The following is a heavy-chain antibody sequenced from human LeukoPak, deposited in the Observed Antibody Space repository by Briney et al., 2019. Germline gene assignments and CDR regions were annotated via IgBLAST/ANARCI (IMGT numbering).Heavy chain of an antibody. D-gene: IGHD3-22*01. V-gene: IGHV1-69*13. J-gene: IGHJ6*02. CDR3: ARFYYGSSGGYYYYGMDV. CDR2: IIPIFGTA. Sequence: SVKVSCKASGGTFSSYAISWVRQAPGQGLEWMGGIIPIFGTANYAQKFQGRVTITADESTSTAYMELSSLRSEDTAVYYCARFYYGSSGGYYYYGMDVWGQGTTVTVSS. CDR1: GGTFSSYA.